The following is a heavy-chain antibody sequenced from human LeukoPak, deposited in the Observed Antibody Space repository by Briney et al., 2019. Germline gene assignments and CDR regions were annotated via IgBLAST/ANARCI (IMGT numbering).Heavy chain of an antibody. CDR1: GFTSTNYA. D-gene: IGHD5-12*01. J-gene: IGHJ4*02. Sequence: GGSLRLSCAASGFTSTNYAMNWVRQAPGKGLEWVSVLIGSSGSADYADSVKGRFTISRDTSKNTLFLQMNSLRAEDTAIYYCAKGAYDYIEIGYFDSWGQGTLVTVSS. CDR2: LIGSSGSA. V-gene: IGHV3-23*01. CDR3: AKGAYDYIEIGYFDS.